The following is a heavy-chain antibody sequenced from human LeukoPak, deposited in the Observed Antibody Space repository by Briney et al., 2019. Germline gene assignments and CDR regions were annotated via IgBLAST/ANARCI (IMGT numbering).Heavy chain of an antibody. CDR2: ISSSSSYI. Sequence: GGSLRLSCAASGFTFSSYSMNWVRQAPGKGLEWVSSISSSSSYIYYADSVKGRFTISRDNAKNSLYLQMNSLRAEDTAVYYCARVGVYYYDSSGYYGSDAFDIWGQGTMVTVSS. V-gene: IGHV3-21*01. J-gene: IGHJ3*02. CDR1: GFTFSSYS. D-gene: IGHD3-22*01. CDR3: ARVGVYYYDSSGYYGSDAFDI.